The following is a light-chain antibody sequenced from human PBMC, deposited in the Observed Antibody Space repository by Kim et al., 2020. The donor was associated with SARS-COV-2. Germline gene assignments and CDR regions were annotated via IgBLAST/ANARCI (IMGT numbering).Light chain of an antibody. CDR1: SSNIGSTYD. CDR3: QSYDSRLSAWV. J-gene: IGLJ2*01. Sequence: QRVTISCTGGSSNIGSTYDVHWYQHLPGTAPKLLIYGNSHRPSGVPDRFSGSKSGTSASLAITGLQAEDEADYYCQSYDSRLSAWVFGGGTKLTVL. V-gene: IGLV1-40*01. CDR2: GNS.